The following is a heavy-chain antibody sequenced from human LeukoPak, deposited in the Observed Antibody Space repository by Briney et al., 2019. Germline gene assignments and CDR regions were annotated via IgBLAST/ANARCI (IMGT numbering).Heavy chain of an antibody. CDR1: GGSISSSSHY. CDR2: LYYSGGT. Sequence: SETLSLTCTVSGGSISSSSHYWGWIRQPPGKGLEWIGSLYYSGGTYHNPSLKSRVTISVDTSKNQFSVRLSSVTAADTAMYYCARIGLYSSASYYFDYWGQGTLVTVSS. CDR3: ARIGLYSSASYYFDY. J-gene: IGHJ4*02. D-gene: IGHD6-19*01. V-gene: IGHV4-39*07.